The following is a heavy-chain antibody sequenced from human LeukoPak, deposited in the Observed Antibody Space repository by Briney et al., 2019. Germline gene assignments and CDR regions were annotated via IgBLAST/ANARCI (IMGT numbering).Heavy chain of an antibody. V-gene: IGHV1-2*02. Sequence: ASVKVSCKASGYTFTGYYMHWVRQAPEKGLEGLEWTNPNSGGTNYAQKFQGRVTMTRDTSISTAYMELSRLRSDDTAVYYCARDGLVDGYVAYYFDYWGQGTLVTVSS. CDR3: ARDGLVDGYVAYYFDY. J-gene: IGHJ4*02. D-gene: IGHD5-12*01. CDR2: TNPNSGGT. CDR1: GYTFTGYY.